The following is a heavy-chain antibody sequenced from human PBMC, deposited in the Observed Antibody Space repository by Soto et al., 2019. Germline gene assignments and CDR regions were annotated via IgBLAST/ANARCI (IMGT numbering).Heavy chain of an antibody. Sequence: SETLSLTCTVSGGSISSGGYYWSWIRQHPGKGLEWIGYIYYSGSTYYNPSLKSRVTISVDTSKNQFSLKLSSVTAADTAVYYCARIDFDYRYYFDYWGQGTLVTVSS. CDR1: GGSISSGGYY. CDR2: IYYSGST. V-gene: IGHV4-31*03. J-gene: IGHJ4*02. CDR3: ARIDFDYRYYFDY. D-gene: IGHD5-12*01.